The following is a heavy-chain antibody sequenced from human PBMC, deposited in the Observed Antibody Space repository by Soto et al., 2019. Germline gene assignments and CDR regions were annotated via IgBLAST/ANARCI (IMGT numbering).Heavy chain of an antibody. Sequence: GWSLRLSCAASGFTFSTFVMTWVSQVTGEGLEWVSSITGSGKSAYYADSVKGRVTISRDNSKNTLYLQISSLGVDDTAVDHSPVNLGQNYSTMEVPGQATTV. CDR1: GFTFSTFV. V-gene: IGHV3-23*01. CDR3: PVNLGQNYSTMEV. J-gene: IGHJ6*01. CDR2: ITGSGKSA.